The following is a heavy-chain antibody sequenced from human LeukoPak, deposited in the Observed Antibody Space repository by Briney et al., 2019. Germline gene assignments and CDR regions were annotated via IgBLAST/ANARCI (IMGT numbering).Heavy chain of an antibody. J-gene: IGHJ4*02. CDR3: ARGLRLGIAAAGI. CDR1: GGSFSGYY. Sequence: SETLSLTCAVYGGSFSGYYWSWIRQPPGKGLEWVGEINHSGSTNYNPSLKSRVTISVDTSKNQFSLKLSSVTAADTAVYYCARGLRLGIAAAGIWGQGTMVTVSS. V-gene: IGHV4-34*01. D-gene: IGHD6-13*01. CDR2: INHSGST.